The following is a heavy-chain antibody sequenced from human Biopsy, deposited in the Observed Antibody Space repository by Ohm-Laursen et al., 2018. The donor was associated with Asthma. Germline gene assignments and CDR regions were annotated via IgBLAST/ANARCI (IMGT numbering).Heavy chain of an antibody. V-gene: IGHV4-31*03. J-gene: IGHJ5*01. CDR1: GGSLSSGPYY. CDR2: INYSGST. D-gene: IGHD2-8*01. CDR3: ARDLSGYCTSSACYGFDS. Sequence: SETLSLTCTVSGGSLSSGPYYWSWVRQHPGKGLEWIGYINYSGSTFYSPSLKSRVTVSVDTSKNQFSLKLSSVTAADTAVYYCARDLSGYCTSSACYGFDSWGQGTLVTVSS.